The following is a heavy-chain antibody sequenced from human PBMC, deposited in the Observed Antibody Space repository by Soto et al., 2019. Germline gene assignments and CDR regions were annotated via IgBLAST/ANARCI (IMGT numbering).Heavy chain of an antibody. CDR1: GGTFSSYA. J-gene: IGHJ4*02. Sequence: QVQLVQSGAEVKKPGSSVKVSCKASGGTFSSYAISWVRQAPGPGLEWMGGIIPIFGTANYAQKFQGRVTITADKSPSPAYVERSSRSSEDTAVYYCARGHRPYRGYSYGYADYWGQGTLVTVSS. V-gene: IGHV1-69*06. CDR3: ARGHRPYRGYSYGYADY. D-gene: IGHD5-18*01. CDR2: IIPIFGTA.